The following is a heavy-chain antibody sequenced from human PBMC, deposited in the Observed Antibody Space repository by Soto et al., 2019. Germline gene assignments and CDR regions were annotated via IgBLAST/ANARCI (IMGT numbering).Heavy chain of an antibody. D-gene: IGHD1-26*01. CDR2: IWCDGSHK. J-gene: IGHJ4*02. Sequence: QVQLVESGGGVVQPGRSLRLSCAASGFTFSTYGMHWVRQAPGTGLEWVAVIWCDGSHKDYADSVKGRFTISRDNSKNTLYLQMNSLRVEDTGVYYCARAVGPFDYWGQGTLVAVSS. CDR1: GFTFSTYG. V-gene: IGHV3-33*01. CDR3: ARAVGPFDY.